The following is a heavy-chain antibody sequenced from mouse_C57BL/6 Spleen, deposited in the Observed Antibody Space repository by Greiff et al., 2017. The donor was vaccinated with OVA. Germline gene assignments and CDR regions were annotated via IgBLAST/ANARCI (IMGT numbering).Heavy chain of an antibody. V-gene: IGHV1-82*01. CDR2: IYPGGGDT. D-gene: IGHD1-1*02. J-gene: IGHJ2*01. Sequence: QVQLQQSGPELVKPGASVKISCKASGYAFSSSWMNWVKQRPGQGLEWIGRIYPGGGDTNYNGKFKGKATLTADKSSSTAYMQLSSLTSEDSAVYVCARSNGWCFDYWGQGTTLTVSS. CDR1: GYAFSSSW. CDR3: ARSNGWCFDY.